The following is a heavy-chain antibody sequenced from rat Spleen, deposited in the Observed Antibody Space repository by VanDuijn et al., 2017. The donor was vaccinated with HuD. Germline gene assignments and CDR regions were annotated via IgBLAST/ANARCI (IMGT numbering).Heavy chain of an antibody. CDR1: GYSITSNY. J-gene: IGHJ1*01. D-gene: IGHD1-10*01. V-gene: IGHV3-1*01. CDR3: ARDNSGYWYFDF. CDR2: ITYSGST. Sequence: EVQLQESGPGLAKPSQSLSLTCSVTGYSITSNYWGWIRKFPGTKMEWMGYITYSGSTSYNPSLKSRISITRDTSNNQFFLQLNSVPTEDTATYYCARDNSGYWYFDFWGPGTMVTVSS.